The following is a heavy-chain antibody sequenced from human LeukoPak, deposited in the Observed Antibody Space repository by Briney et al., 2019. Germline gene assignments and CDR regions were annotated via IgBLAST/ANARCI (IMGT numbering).Heavy chain of an antibody. CDR1: GFTFSSYW. V-gene: IGHV3-7*03. CDR3: ARETTTMVRGVINDYYGMDV. CDR2: IKQDGSEK. D-gene: IGHD3-10*01. J-gene: IGHJ6*04. Sequence: GGSLRLSCAASGFTFSSYWMSCVRQAPGKGLECVANIKQDGSEKYYVDSVKGRFTISRDNAKNSLYLQMNSLRAEDTAVYYCARETTTMVRGVINDYYGMDVWGKGTTVTVSS.